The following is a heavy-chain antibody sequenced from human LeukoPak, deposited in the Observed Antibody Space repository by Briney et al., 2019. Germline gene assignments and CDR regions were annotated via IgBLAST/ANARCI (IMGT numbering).Heavy chain of an antibody. J-gene: IGHJ4*02. D-gene: IGHD5-12*01. Sequence: GGSLRLSCAASGFTVSSNYMSWVRQAPGKGLEWVSVIYSGGSTYYADSVKGRFTISRDNSKNTLYLQMNSLRAEDTAVYYSARSSPYDNYFDYWGQGTLVTVSS. CDR2: IYSGGST. CDR3: ARSSPYDNYFDY. V-gene: IGHV3-66*01. CDR1: GFTVSSNY.